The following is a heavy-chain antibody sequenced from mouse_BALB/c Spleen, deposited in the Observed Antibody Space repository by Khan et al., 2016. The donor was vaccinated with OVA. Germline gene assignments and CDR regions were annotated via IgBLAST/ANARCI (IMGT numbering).Heavy chain of an antibody. J-gene: IGHJ4*01. CDR3: VRCLMEAMDY. CDR2: IDPSDSET. CDR1: AYIFTDYW. Sequence: QVQLKESGAELVRPGASVKLSCKAAAYIFTDYWMNWVKQRPGQGLEWIGMIDPSDSETHYNQIFKDKATLTVDKSSSTAYMQLSSLTSEDSADYYCVRCLMEAMDYWGQGTSVTVSS. V-gene: IGHV1-61*01.